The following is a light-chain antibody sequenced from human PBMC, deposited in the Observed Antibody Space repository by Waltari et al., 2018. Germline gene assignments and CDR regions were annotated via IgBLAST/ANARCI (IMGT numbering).Light chain of an antibody. CDR2: GAS. CDR1: QSISSY. V-gene: IGKV1-39*01. CDR3: QQTYSSPLT. Sequence: DIQMTQSPSSLSASVGDRVTITCRASQSISSYLTWYQQKPGKAPKLLIYGASSLRGGAPSRFSGSRSGTDFTLTISSLQPEDFASYYCQQTYSSPLTFGPGTKLDIK. J-gene: IGKJ3*01.